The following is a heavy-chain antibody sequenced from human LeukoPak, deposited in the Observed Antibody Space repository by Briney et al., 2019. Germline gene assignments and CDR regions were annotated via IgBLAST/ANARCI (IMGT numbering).Heavy chain of an antibody. CDR1: GYSFTSYW. Sequence: GESLKISCKGSGYSFTSYWISWVRQMPGKGLEWRGSINTSDSYTNHSPSFQGHVTISADKSISTAYLQWSSLKASDTAMYYCARHKAITMVRGVISYYYYGMDVWGQGTTVTVSS. CDR3: ARHKAITMVRGVISYYYYGMDV. CDR2: INTSDSYT. D-gene: IGHD3-10*01. V-gene: IGHV5-10-1*01. J-gene: IGHJ6*02.